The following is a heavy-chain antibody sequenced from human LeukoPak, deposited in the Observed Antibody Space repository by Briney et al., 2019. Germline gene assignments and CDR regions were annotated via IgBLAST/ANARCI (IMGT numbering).Heavy chain of an antibody. D-gene: IGHD1-26*01. Sequence: SETLSLTCTVSGGSISSYYWSWIRQPPGKGLEWIGYIYSSGSTNYNPSLKSRVAMSLDTSKNQVSLYLTSVTAADTAMYFCARSFSEKFYFESWGQGTLVTVSS. CDR2: IYSSGST. J-gene: IGHJ4*02. CDR1: GGSISSYY. CDR3: ARSFSEKFYFES. V-gene: IGHV4-59*08.